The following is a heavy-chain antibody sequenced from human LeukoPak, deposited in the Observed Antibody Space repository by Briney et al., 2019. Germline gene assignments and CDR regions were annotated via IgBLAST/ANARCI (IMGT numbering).Heavy chain of an antibody. CDR1: GYTFTGYY. V-gene: IGHV1-2*02. D-gene: IGHD2-2*01. CDR2: INPNSGGT. Sequence: ASVKVSCKASGYTFTGYYMHWVRQAPGQVLEWMGWINPNSGGTNYAQKFQGRVTMTRDTSISTAYMELSRLRSDDTAVYYCARGYCSSTSCFYYFDYWGQGTLVTVSS. CDR3: ARGYCSSTSCFYYFDY. J-gene: IGHJ4*02.